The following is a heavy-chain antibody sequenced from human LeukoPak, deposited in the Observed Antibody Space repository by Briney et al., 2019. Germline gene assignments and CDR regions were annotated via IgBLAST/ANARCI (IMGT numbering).Heavy chain of an antibody. Sequence: PGGSLRLSCAASGFTFSNAWMSWVRQAPGKGLEWVGRIKSKTDGRTTDYAAPVKGRFTISRDDTKNTLYLQMNSLKSEDTAVYYCRGGMDVWGQGTTVTVSS. CDR3: RGGMDV. CDR2: IKSKTDGRTT. V-gene: IGHV3-15*01. D-gene: IGHD3-16*01. CDR1: GFTFSNAW. J-gene: IGHJ6*02.